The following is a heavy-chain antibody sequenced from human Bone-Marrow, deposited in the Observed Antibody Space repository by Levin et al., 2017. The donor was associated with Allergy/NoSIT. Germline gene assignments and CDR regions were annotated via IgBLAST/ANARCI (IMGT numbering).Heavy chain of an antibody. J-gene: IGHJ4*02. CDR1: GGSISGGGYY. V-gene: IGHV4-31*03. CDR2: IYYSGNT. CDR3: AKFNGYDFDY. Sequence: SQTLSLTCTVSGGSISGGGYYWSWIRQHPGKGLEWIGYIYYSGNTYYNPSLKSRVIISVVTSKNQLSLKLTSVTVADTAVYYCAKFNGYDFDYWGQGTLVTVSS. D-gene: IGHD5-12*01.